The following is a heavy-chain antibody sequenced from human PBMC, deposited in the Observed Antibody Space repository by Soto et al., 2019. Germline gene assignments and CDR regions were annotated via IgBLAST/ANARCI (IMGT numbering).Heavy chain of an antibody. D-gene: IGHD6-13*01. CDR1: GGSISSGDYY. CDR3: ARGGSSWPYYFDY. J-gene: IGHJ4*02. V-gene: IGHV4-31*03. CDR2: NYYSGSN. Sequence: QVQLQESGPGLVKPSQTLSLTCTVSGGSISSGDYYWNWIRQHPGKGLEWIGYNYYSGSNYYNPSLQSRVTTSADTSKNQFSLSLSSVTAADTAVYYCARGGSSWPYYFDYWGQGTLVTVSS.